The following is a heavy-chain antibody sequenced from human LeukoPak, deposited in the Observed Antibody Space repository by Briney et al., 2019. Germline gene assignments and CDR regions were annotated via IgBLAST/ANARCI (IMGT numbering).Heavy chain of an antibody. J-gene: IGHJ4*02. D-gene: IGHD6-19*01. Sequence: GGSLRLSCAASGFTFSSYGMHWVRQAPGKGLEWVAFIRYDGSNKYYADSVKGRFTISRDNSKNTLYLQMNSLRAEDTAVYYCASQRGVTAVAGPDYWGQGTLVTASS. CDR3: ASQRGVTAVAGPDY. V-gene: IGHV3-30*02. CDR1: GFTFSSYG. CDR2: IRYDGSNK.